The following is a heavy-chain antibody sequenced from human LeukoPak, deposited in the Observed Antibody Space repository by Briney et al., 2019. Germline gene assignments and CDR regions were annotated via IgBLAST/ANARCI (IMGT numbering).Heavy chain of an antibody. J-gene: IGHJ4*02. Sequence: SETLSLTCAVSGGSISSGGYSWSWIRQPPGKGLEWIGYIYHSGSTNYNPSLKSRVTISVDRSKNQFSLKLSSVTAADTAVYYCARGTVTEETYYFDYWGQGTLVTVSS. CDR3: ARGTVTEETYYFDY. D-gene: IGHD4-17*01. CDR1: GGSISSGGYS. CDR2: IYHSGST. V-gene: IGHV4-30-2*01.